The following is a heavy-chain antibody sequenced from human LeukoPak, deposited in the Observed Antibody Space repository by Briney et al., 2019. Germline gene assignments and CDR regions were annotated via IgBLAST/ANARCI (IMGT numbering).Heavy chain of an antibody. CDR2: IYTSGST. CDR3: ARIPRLGGYYFDY. D-gene: IGHD3-16*01. CDR1: GGSISSGSYY. Sequence: SETLSLTCTVSGGSISSGSYYWSWIRQSAGKGLEWIGRIYTSGSTNYNPSLKSRVTISVDASKDQFSLRLSSVTAADTAVYFCARIPRLGGYYFDYWGQGTLVTVSS. J-gene: IGHJ4*02. V-gene: IGHV4-61*02.